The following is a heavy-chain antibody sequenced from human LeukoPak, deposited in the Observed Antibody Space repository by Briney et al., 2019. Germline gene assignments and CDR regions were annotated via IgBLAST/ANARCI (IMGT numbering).Heavy chain of an antibody. Sequence: SETLSLTCNVSGTSIKTYYWSWIRQPPGKGPEWIGYIFDRGTTNYNPSLESRVTISAETSKNQVSLKVKSVTAADTAVYYCARASVLLSADYWGQGTLVTVSS. CDR2: IFDRGTT. CDR3: ARASVLLSADY. CDR1: GTSIKTYY. J-gene: IGHJ4*02. V-gene: IGHV4-59*01. D-gene: IGHD3-16*01.